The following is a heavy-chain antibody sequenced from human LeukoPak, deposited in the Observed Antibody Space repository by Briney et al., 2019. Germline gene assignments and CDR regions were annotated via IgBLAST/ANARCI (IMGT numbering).Heavy chain of an antibody. D-gene: IGHD4-23*01. J-gene: IGHJ5*02. V-gene: IGHV1-69*06. Sequence: ASVKVSCKASGGTFSSYAISWVRQAPGQGLEWMGGIIPIFGTANYAQKFQGRVTITADKTTSTAYMELSSLRSEDTAVYYCARDNSVEDTAWWFDPWGQGTLVTVSS. CDR3: ARDNSVEDTAWWFDP. CDR1: GGTFSSYA. CDR2: IIPIFGTA.